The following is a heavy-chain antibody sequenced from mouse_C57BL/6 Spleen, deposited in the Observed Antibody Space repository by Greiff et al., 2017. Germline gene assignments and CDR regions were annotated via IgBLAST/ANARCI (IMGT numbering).Heavy chain of an antibody. Sequence: EVQLQQSGPVLVKPGASVKMSCKASGYTFTDYYMNWVKQSHGKSLEWIGVINPYNGGTSYNQKFKGKATLTVDKSSSTAYMELNSLTSEDSAVYYCARSRDDYAMDYWGQGTSVTVSS. D-gene: IGHD3-3*01. V-gene: IGHV1-19*01. CDR2: INPYNGGT. CDR3: ARSRDDYAMDY. J-gene: IGHJ4*01. CDR1: GYTFTDYY.